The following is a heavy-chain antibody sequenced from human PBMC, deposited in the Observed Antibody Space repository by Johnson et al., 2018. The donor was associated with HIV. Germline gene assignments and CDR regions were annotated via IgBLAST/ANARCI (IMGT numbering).Heavy chain of an antibody. J-gene: IGHJ3*02. CDR3: AKDPRSSSWYWDAFDI. CDR2: INWNGGST. V-gene: IGHV3-20*04. D-gene: IGHD6-13*01. Sequence: VQLVESGGSVVRPGGSLRLSCAASGFTFDNFAMSWVRQAPGKGLEWVSGINWNGGSTGYADSVKGRFTISRDNSKNTLYLQMNSLRAEDTAVYYCAKDPRSSSWYWDAFDIWGQGTMVTVSP. CDR1: GFTFDNFA.